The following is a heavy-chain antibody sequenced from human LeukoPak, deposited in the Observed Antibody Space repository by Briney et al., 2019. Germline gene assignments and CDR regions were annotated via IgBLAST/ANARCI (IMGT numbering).Heavy chain of an antibody. CDR1: GFTFTTYA. V-gene: IGHV3-21*06. D-gene: IGHD2-15*01. J-gene: IGHJ4*02. CDR2: MSSGSRYN. CDR3: ARDRPTGASRIFVVQ. Sequence: GGSLRLSCTASGFTFTTYAMTWVRQAPGKGLEWISSMSSGSRYNYYADSVRGRFTISRDNTRNSLYLAMNNLRAEDTAIYYCARDRPTGASRIFVVQWGQGTPVTVCS.